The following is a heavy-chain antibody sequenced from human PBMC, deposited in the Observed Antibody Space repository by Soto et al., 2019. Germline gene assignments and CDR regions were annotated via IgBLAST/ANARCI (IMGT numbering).Heavy chain of an antibody. CDR1: VGSISSYY. D-gene: IGHD2-15*01. CDR2: IYYSGST. Sequence: SETLSLTCTVSVGSISSYYWSWIRQPPGKGLEWIGYIYYSGSTNYNPSLKSRVTISVDTSKNQFSLKLSSVTAADTAVYYCARHVGGYCSGGSCYSWFDPWGQGTLVTVSS. V-gene: IGHV4-59*08. J-gene: IGHJ5*02. CDR3: ARHVGGYCSGGSCYSWFDP.